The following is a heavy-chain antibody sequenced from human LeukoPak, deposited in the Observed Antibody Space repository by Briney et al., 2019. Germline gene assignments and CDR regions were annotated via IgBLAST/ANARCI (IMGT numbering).Heavy chain of an antibody. Sequence: ASVKVSCTASGGAFSIYAISWVRQAPGQGLEWMGGIIPIFGTANYAQKFQGRVTITADESTSTAYMELSSLRSEDTAVYYCARSRSDFWSGYYSWFDPWGQGTLVTVSS. CDR2: IIPIFGTA. V-gene: IGHV1-69*13. CDR3: ARSRSDFWSGYYSWFDP. CDR1: GGAFSIYA. D-gene: IGHD3-3*01. J-gene: IGHJ5*02.